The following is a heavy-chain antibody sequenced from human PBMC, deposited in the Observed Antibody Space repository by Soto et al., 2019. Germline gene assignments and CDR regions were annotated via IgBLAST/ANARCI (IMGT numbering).Heavy chain of an antibody. Sequence: GGSLRLSCAASGFTFSSYAMSWVRQAPGKGLEWVSAISGSGGSTYYADSVKGRFTISRDNSKNTLYLQMNSLRAEDTAVYYCAKDFMRRSSSWYVTPDAFDIWGQGTMVTVSS. V-gene: IGHV3-23*01. D-gene: IGHD6-13*01. J-gene: IGHJ3*02. CDR2: ISGSGGST. CDR1: GFTFSSYA. CDR3: AKDFMRRSSSWYVTPDAFDI.